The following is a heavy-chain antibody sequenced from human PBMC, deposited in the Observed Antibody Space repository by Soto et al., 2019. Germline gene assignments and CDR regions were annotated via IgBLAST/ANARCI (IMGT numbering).Heavy chain of an antibody. J-gene: IGHJ4*02. CDR2: IYYSGST. D-gene: IGHD6-6*01. CDR3: ARHIEYSSSYFDY. CDR1: GGSISSYY. V-gene: IGHV4-59*08. Sequence: SETLSLTCTVSGGSISSYYWIWIRQPPGKGLEWIGYIYYSGSTNCNPSLKSRVTISVDTSKNQFSLKLSSVTAADTAVYYCARHIEYSSSYFDYWGQGTLVTVSS.